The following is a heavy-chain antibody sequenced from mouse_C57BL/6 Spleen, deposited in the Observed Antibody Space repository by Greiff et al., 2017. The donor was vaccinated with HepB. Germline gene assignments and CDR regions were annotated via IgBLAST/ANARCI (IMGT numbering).Heavy chain of an antibody. Sequence: QVQLQQSGAELVRPGASVTLSCKASGYTFTDYEIHWVKQTPVHGLEWIGAIDPETGGTAYNQKFKGKAILTADKSSSTAYMELRSLTSEDSAVYYCTRREKTTVVDYFDYWGQGTTLTVSS. V-gene: IGHV1-15*01. CDR3: TRREKTTVVDYFDY. J-gene: IGHJ2*01. CDR1: GYTFTDYE. CDR2: IDPETGGT. D-gene: IGHD1-1*01.